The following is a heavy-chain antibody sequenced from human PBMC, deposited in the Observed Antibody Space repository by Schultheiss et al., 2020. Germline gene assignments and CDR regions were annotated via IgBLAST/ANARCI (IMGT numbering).Heavy chain of an antibody. V-gene: IGHV3-74*01. CDR3: ARAGPRDGYNFDY. D-gene: IGHD5-24*01. CDR1: GFTFSNAW. CDR2: INSDGSTT. J-gene: IGHJ4*02. Sequence: GGSLRLSCAASGFTFSNAWMSWVRQAPGKGLVWVSCINSDGSTTSYADSVKGRFTISRDNAKNTLYLQMNSLRAEDTAVYYCARAGPRDGYNFDYWGQGTLVTVSS.